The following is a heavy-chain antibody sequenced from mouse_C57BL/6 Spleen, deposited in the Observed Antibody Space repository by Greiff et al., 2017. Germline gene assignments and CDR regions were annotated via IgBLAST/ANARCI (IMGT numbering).Heavy chain of an antibody. CDR3: ARGRNYYGSRVAMDY. CDR2: IYPGDGDT. CDR1: GYAFSSSW. J-gene: IGHJ4*01. V-gene: IGHV1-82*01. D-gene: IGHD1-1*01. Sequence: VQLQQSGPELVKPGASVKISCKASGYAFSSSWMNWVKQRPGKGLEWIGRIYPGDGDTNYNGKFKGKATLTADKSSSTAYMQLSSLTSEDSAVYFCARGRNYYGSRVAMDYWGQGTSVTVSS.